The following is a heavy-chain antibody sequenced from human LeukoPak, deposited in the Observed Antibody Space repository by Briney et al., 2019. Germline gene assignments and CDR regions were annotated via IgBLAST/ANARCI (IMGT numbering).Heavy chain of an antibody. CDR3: ARLGGVPHAFDI. V-gene: IGHV4-59*08. J-gene: IGHJ3*02. Sequence: SETLSLTCTVSGGSFSNYYWSWIRQPPGKGLEWIGYIYYSGSTNYNPSLKSRVTISVDTSKNQFSLKLSSVTAADTAVYYCARLGGVPHAFDIWGQGTMVTVSS. CDR2: IYYSGST. CDR1: GGSFSNYY. D-gene: IGHD1-26*01.